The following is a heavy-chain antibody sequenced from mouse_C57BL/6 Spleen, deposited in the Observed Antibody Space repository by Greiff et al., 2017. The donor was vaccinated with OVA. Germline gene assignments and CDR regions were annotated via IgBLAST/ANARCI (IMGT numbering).Heavy chain of an antibody. CDR3: AREFAY. CDR2: ISDGGSYT. V-gene: IGHV5-4*01. CDR1: GFTFSSYA. J-gene: IGHJ3*01. Sequence: EVQLVESGGGLVKPGGSLKLSCAASGFTFSSYAMSWVRQTPEKRLEWVATISDGGSYTYYPDNVKGRFTISRDNAKNNLYLQMSHLKSEDPAMYYCAREFAYWGQGTLVTVSA.